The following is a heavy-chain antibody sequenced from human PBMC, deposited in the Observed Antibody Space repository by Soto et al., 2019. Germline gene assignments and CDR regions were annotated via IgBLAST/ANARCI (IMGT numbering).Heavy chain of an antibody. CDR1: GGTFSSYT. D-gene: IGHD3-10*01. V-gene: IGHV1-69*08. CDR2: IIPILGIA. Sequence: QVQLVQSGAEVKKPGSSVKVSCKASGGTFSSYTISWVRQAPGQGLEWMGRIIPILGIANYAQKFQGRVTITADKSTSTAYMELSSLRSEDTDVYYCARDYYGSGSPNWFDPWGQGTLVTVSS. CDR3: ARDYYGSGSPNWFDP. J-gene: IGHJ5*02.